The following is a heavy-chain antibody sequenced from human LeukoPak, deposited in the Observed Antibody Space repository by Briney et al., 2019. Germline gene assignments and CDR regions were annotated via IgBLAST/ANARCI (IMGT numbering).Heavy chain of an antibody. Sequence: SETLSLTCAVYGGSFSGYYWSWIRQPPGKGLEWIGEINHSGSTNYNPSLKSRVTISVDTSKNQFSLKLSSVTAADTAVYYCARPPSSSWSYFDYWGQGTLVTVSS. V-gene: IGHV4-34*01. CDR1: GGSFSGYY. CDR3: ARPPSSSWSYFDY. D-gene: IGHD6-13*01. CDR2: INHSGST. J-gene: IGHJ4*02.